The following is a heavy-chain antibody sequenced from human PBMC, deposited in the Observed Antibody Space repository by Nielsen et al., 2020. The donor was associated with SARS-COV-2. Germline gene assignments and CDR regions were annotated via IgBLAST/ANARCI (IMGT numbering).Heavy chain of an antibody. CDR1: NEITPHY. D-gene: IGHD3-10*01. CDR3: AKFRGLGRSVGAFDV. V-gene: IGHV4-59*11. Sequence: SETLSLTCSVSNEITPHYWSWVRQTPGKGLEWIGYIYYSGNTSYSPSLKSRVNISLDKSKNQFSLTLKSVTTADTAVYYCAKFRGLGRSVGAFDVWGPGTKVTVSS. J-gene: IGHJ3*01. CDR2: IYYSGNT.